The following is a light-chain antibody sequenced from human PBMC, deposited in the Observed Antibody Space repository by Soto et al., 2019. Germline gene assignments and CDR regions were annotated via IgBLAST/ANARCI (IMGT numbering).Light chain of an antibody. CDR3: QQYYSYPWT. Sequence: AIRMTQSPSSLSASTGDRVTITCRASQGISSYLAWFQQKPGRPPKLLMSATSTLQSDVPSRFSGSGSGTYFTLTIGRLQYEDLATYYCQQYYSYPWTFGQGTKVEIK. CDR2: ATS. J-gene: IGKJ1*01. CDR1: QGISSY. V-gene: IGKV1-8*01.